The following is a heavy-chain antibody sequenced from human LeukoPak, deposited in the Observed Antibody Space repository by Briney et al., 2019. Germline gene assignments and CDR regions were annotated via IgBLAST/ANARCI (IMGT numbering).Heavy chain of an antibody. CDR1: GGSISSYY. J-gene: IGHJ5*02. CDR3: ARHIVVVPAAIYWFDP. D-gene: IGHD2-2*02. V-gene: IGHV4-4*09. Sequence: PSETLSLTCTVSGGSISSYYWSWIRQPLGKGLEWIGYIYTSGSTNYNPSLKSRVTISVDTSKNQFSLKLSSVTAADTAVYYCARHIVVVPAAIYWFDPWGQGTLVTVSS. CDR2: IYTSGST.